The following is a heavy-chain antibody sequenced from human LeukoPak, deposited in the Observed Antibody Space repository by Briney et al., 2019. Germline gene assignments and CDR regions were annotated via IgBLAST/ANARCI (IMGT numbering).Heavy chain of an antibody. V-gene: IGHV3-30-3*01. CDR1: GXTFXSYA. CDR3: ARVLRWYYFDY. J-gene: IGHJ4*02. CDR2: ISYDGSNK. Sequence: LRLSCXXSGXTFXSYAMHWVRQAPGKGLEWVAVISYDGSNKYYADSVKGRFTISRDNSKNTLYLQMNSLRAEDTAVYYCARVLRWYYFDYWGQGTPVTVSS. D-gene: IGHD5-24*01.